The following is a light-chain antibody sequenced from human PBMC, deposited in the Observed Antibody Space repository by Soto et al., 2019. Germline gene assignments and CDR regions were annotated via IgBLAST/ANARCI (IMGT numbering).Light chain of an antibody. Sequence: EIVMTQSPGTLSVSPGERATLSCRASQSVSVNLAWYQQKPGQAPRLLIYGVSTRATGIPARFSGSESGTEFTLTISSLQADDFATYYCQQYNDLSTFGGGTKVEIK. CDR2: GVS. CDR3: QQYNDLST. CDR1: QSVSVN. J-gene: IGKJ4*01. V-gene: IGKV3-15*01.